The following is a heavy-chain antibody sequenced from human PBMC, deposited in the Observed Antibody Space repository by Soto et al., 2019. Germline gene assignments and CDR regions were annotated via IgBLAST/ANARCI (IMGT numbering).Heavy chain of an antibody. J-gene: IGHJ4*02. CDR2: ISYDGSLQ. CDR1: GFAFSSYG. D-gene: IGHD5-18*01. CDR3: VSDRGYGHASVPYS. Sequence: QAQLVESGGGVVQPGRSLRLSCAASGFAFSSYGMHWVRQAPGTGLEWGAVISYDGSLQHYADSVKGRFTISRDNSKNMVLLQMSSLRAADTAVYYCVSDRGYGHASVPYSWGQGTLVSVSS. V-gene: IGHV3-30*03.